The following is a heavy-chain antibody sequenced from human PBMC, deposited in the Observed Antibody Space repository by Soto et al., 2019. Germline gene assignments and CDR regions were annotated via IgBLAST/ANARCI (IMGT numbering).Heavy chain of an antibody. CDR2: ISGSGGST. J-gene: IGHJ4*01. Sequence: GGSLRLSCAASGFTFSSYAMSWVRQAPGKGLEWVSAISGSGGSTYYADSVKGRFTISRDNSKNTLYLQMNSLRAEDTAVYYCAKDNHLFENGYHDYSGQGTLFTVSS. CDR3: AKDNHLFENGYHDY. V-gene: IGHV3-23*01. CDR1: GFTFSSYA. D-gene: IGHD6-25*01.